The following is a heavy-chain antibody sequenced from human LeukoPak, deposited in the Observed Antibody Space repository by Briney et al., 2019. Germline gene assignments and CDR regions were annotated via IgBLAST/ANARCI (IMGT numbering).Heavy chain of an antibody. J-gene: IGHJ1*01. Sequence: SETLSLTCNISGVFISRYYWSWIRQPPGKGLEWIGYVYFTGSTNYNPSLKSRLAISVDTSKNLLSLTLSSVTAEDTAVYYCARDSSEFRSLIFHWGQGTLVTVSS. CDR1: GVFISRYY. CDR2: VYFTGST. CDR3: ARDSSEFRSLIFH. V-gene: IGHV4-59*01. D-gene: IGHD3-9*01.